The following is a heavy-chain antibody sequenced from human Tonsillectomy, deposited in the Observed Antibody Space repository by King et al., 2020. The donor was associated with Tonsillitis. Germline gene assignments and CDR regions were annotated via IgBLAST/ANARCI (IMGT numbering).Heavy chain of an antibody. J-gene: IGHJ3*02. V-gene: IGHV3-33*05. D-gene: IGHD2-21*02. CDR2: ISYDGSNK. CDR1: GFTFSSYG. Sequence: VQLVESGGGVVQPGRSLRLSCAASGFTFSSYGMHWVRQAPGKGLEWVAVISYDGSNKYYADSVKGRFTISRDNSKNTPYLQMNSLRAEDTAVYYCARGCGGDCYYAFDIWGQGTMVTVSS. CDR3: ARGCGGDCYYAFDI.